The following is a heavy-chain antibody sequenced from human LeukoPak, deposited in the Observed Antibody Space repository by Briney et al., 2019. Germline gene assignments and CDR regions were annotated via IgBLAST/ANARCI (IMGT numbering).Heavy chain of an antibody. J-gene: IGHJ6*03. D-gene: IGHD3-3*01. CDR2: IYHSGST. Sequence: SETLSLTCSVSGFFISSGYYWGWIRQPPGKGREWIGSIYHSGSTYYNPSLKSRVTISVDTSKNQFSMKLSSVTAADTAVYYCARDFNFWSGYYDYYYYYMDVWGKGTTVTVSS. CDR1: GFFISSGYY. V-gene: IGHV4-38-2*02. CDR3: ARDFNFWSGYYDYYYYYMDV.